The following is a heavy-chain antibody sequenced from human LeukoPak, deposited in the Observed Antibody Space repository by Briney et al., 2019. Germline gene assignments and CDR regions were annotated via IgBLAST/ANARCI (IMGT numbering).Heavy chain of an antibody. CDR2: IYYSGST. Sequence: SETLSLTCTVPGGSISSSSYYSGWIRQPPGNGLEWIGSIYYSGSTYYNPSLKSRVTISVDTSKNQFSLKLSSVTAEDTAVYYCARDMGSGWYIGYFDYWGQGTLVTVSS. CDR1: GGSISSSSYY. D-gene: IGHD6-19*01. J-gene: IGHJ4*02. CDR3: ARDMGSGWYIGYFDY. V-gene: IGHV4-39*07.